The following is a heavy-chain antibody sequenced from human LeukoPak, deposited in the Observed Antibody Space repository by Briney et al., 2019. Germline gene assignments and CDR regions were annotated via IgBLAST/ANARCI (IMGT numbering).Heavy chain of an antibody. CDR1: DGSISSYY. D-gene: IGHD3-10*01. CDR2: IYYSGST. J-gene: IGHJ4*02. V-gene: IGHV4-59*08. CDR3: ARLNLPGVYYYGSGSYYHFDY. Sequence: SETLSLTCTVSDGSISSYYWSWIRQPPGKGLEWIGYIYYSGSTNYNPSLKSRVTISVDTSKNQFSLKLSSVTAADTAVYYCARLNLPGVYYYGSGSYYHFDYWGQGTLVTVSS.